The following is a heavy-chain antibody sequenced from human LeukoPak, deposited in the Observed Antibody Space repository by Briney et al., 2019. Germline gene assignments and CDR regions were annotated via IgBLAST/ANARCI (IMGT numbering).Heavy chain of an antibody. CDR3: ARGGAFDI. Sequence: GESLKISWKGSGYIFTNYWINWVRQMPGKGLEWMGRIDPSDSNPNYSPSFQGHVTLSTDKSINTAYLQWGSLKASDTAMYYCARGGAFDIWGQGTMVTVSS. V-gene: IGHV5-10-1*01. CDR2: IDPSDSNP. CDR1: GYIFTNYW. D-gene: IGHD1-26*01. J-gene: IGHJ3*02.